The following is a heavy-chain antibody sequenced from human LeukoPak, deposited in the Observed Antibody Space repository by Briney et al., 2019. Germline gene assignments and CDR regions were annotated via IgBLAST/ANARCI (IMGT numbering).Heavy chain of an antibody. J-gene: IGHJ4*02. Sequence: SETLSLTCTVSGGSISSYYWSWIRQPPGKGLEWIGYIYYSGSTNYNPSLKSRVTISVDTSKNQFSLKLSSVTAADTAVYYCARPRGSSSWDAFDYWGQGTLVTVSS. CDR1: GGSISSYY. CDR2: IYYSGST. CDR3: ARPRGSSSWDAFDY. V-gene: IGHV4-59*08. D-gene: IGHD6-13*01.